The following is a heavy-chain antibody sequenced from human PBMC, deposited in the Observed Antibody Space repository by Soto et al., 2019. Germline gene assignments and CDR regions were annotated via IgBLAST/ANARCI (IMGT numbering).Heavy chain of an antibody. J-gene: IGHJ6*03. V-gene: IGHV4-34*01. Sequence: SETLSLTCAVYGGSFRGYYWSWIRQPPGKGLEWIGEINHSGSTNYNPSLKSRVTISVDTSKNQFSLKLSSVTAADTAVYYCARVIPAASFHYYYYMDVWGKGTTVTVSS. CDR1: GGSFRGYY. D-gene: IGHD2-2*01. CDR3: ARVIPAASFHYYYYMDV. CDR2: INHSGST.